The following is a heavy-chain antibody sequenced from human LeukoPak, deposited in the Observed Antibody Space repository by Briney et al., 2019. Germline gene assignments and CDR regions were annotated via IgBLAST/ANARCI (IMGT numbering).Heavy chain of an antibody. J-gene: IGHJ4*02. CDR3: ARGGVILTGYSYFDY. D-gene: IGHD3-9*01. CDR2: IYYSGST. Sequence: SETLSLTCAVYGGSFSGYYWSWIRQPPGKGLEWIGYIYYSGSTNYNPSLKSRVTISVDTSKNQFSLKLSSVTAADTAVYYCARGGVILTGYSYFDYWGQGTLVTVSS. V-gene: IGHV4-59*01. CDR1: GGSFSGYY.